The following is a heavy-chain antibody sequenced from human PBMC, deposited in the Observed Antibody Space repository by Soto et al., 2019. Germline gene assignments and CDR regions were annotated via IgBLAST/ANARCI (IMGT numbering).Heavy chain of an antibody. CDR2: IIPIFGTA. V-gene: IGHV1-69*01. D-gene: IGHD6-19*01. J-gene: IGHJ4*02. Sequence: QVQLVQSGAEVKKPGSSVKVSCKASGGTFSSYAISWVRQAPGQGLEWMGGIIPIFGTANYAQKFQGRVTITADEATSTADMELSSLRSEDTAVYYGARAPAVAGTFDYGGQGTLVTVSS. CDR3: ARAPAVAGTFDY. CDR1: GGTFSSYA.